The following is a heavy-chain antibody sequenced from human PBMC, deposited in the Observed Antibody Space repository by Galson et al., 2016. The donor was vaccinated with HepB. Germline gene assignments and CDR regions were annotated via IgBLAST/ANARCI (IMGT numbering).Heavy chain of an antibody. D-gene: IGHD6-19*01. V-gene: IGHV4-39*01. CDR2: VFYSGDT. Sequence: SVFYSGDTYYDPSLKSRVTISLDTSTNQFSLELRSVTAADTGVYHCAIHHLGNGWHFYSWGQGTLVTVSA. J-gene: IGHJ4*02. CDR3: AIHHLGNGWHFYS.